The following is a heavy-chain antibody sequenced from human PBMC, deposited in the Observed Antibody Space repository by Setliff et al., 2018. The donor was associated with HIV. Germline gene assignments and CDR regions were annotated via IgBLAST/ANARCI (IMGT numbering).Heavy chain of an antibody. CDR3: AKAWFGELFNYFDY. CDR1: GYSISSGYY. J-gene: IGHJ4*02. CDR2: IYHSGST. Sequence: TLSLTCAVSGYSISSGYYWGWIRQPPGKGLEWIGSIYHSGSTYYNPSLKSRVTISVDTSKNQFSLKLSSVTAADTAVYYCAKAWFGELFNYFDYWGQGTLVTVSS. V-gene: IGHV4-38-2*01. D-gene: IGHD3-10*01.